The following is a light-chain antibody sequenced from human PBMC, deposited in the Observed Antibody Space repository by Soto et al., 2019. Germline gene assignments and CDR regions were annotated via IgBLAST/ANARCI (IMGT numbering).Light chain of an antibody. V-gene: IGKV3-20*01. CDR3: QQYGSSGT. CDR1: QSVSNNY. CDR2: GAS. J-gene: IGKJ1*01. Sequence: EMVLTQSPGTLSLYPGERATLSCRASQSVSNNYLAWYQQKPGQAPSLLIYGASNRATGIPDRFSGSGSGTDFTLTISRLEPEDFAVYYCQQYGSSGTFGQGTKVEIK.